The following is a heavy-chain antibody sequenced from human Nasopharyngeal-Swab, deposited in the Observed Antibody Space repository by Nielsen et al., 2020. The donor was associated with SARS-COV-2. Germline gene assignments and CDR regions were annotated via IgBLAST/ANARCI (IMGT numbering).Heavy chain of an antibody. J-gene: IGHJ6*02. D-gene: IGHD6-13*01. Sequence: SETLSLTCTVSGGSISSSSYYWGWIRQPPGKGLEWIGSIYYSGSTYYNPSLKSRVTISVDTSKNQFSLKLSSVTAADTAVYYCVGSSWYGDYYYYYGMDVWCQGTTVTVSS. CDR2: IYYSGST. CDR3: VGSSWYGDYYYYYGMDV. V-gene: IGHV4-39*07. CDR1: GGSISSSSYY.